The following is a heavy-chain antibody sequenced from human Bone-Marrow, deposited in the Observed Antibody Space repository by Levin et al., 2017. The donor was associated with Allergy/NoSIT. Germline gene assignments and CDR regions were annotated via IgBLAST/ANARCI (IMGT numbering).Heavy chain of an antibody. CDR2: ISGSGGST. Sequence: PGGSLRLSCAASGFTFSSYAMSWVRQAPGKGLEWVSAISGSGGSTYYADSVKDRFTISRDNSKNTLYLQMNSLRAEDTAVYYCAKGKYSGYVGWVDYWGQGTLVTVSS. CDR1: GFTFSSYA. CDR3: AKGKYSGYVGWVDY. J-gene: IGHJ4*02. D-gene: IGHD5-12*01. V-gene: IGHV3-23*01.